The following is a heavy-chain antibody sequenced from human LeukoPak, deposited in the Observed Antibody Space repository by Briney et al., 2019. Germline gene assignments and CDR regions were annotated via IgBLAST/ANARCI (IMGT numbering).Heavy chain of an antibody. D-gene: IGHD2-2*01. J-gene: IGHJ4*02. CDR1: GGSVSSASYY. Sequence: SETLSLTCTVSGGSVSSASYYWSWIRQPPGKGLEWIGYIFYIGSANYNPSLKSRVTISVDTSKNQFSLKVTSVTAADTAVYYCARYLVAPTVQIDDRGQGTLVTVSS. CDR3: ARYLVAPTVQIDD. CDR2: IFYIGSA. V-gene: IGHV4-61*01.